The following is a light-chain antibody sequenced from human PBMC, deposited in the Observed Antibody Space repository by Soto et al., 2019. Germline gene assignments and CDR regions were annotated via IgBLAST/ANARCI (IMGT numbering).Light chain of an antibody. CDR3: QQSYSTPLT. V-gene: IGKV1-39*01. Sequence: DIQMTQSPSSLSASVGDRVTITCRASQSISSYLNWYQQKPGKAPKLLIYAASSLQSGVPSRFSGSGSGTDFTLTISSLQPEDFAPYYCQQSYSTPLTFVGGTQVEIK. CDR1: QSISSY. J-gene: IGKJ4*01. CDR2: AAS.